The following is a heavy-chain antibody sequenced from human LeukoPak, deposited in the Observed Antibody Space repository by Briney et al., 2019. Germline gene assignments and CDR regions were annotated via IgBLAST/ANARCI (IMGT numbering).Heavy chain of an antibody. V-gene: IGHV4-39*07. D-gene: IGHD6-25*01. Sequence: SETLSLTCAVSGGSISSSSYYWGWIRQPPGKGLEWIGSIYYSGSTYYNPSLKSRVTISVDTSKNQFSLKLSSVTAADTAVYYCARAFIAAYNWFDVWGQGTLVTVSS. CDR3: ARAFIAAYNWFDV. J-gene: IGHJ5*02. CDR1: GGSISSSSYY. CDR2: IYYSGST.